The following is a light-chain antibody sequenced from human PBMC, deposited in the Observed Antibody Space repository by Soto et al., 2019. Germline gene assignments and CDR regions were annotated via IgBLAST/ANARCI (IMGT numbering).Light chain of an antibody. CDR2: DVS. Sequence: QSALTQPASVSGSPGQSLTISCTGTNSDVGGYNFVSWYQQHPGKAPKLMIYDVSNRPSGVSIRFSGSKSGNTASLNISGLQAEDEADYYCSSYTSSSIPYVFGIGTKVTVL. CDR3: SSYTSSSIPYV. J-gene: IGLJ1*01. V-gene: IGLV2-14*01. CDR1: NSDVGGYNF.